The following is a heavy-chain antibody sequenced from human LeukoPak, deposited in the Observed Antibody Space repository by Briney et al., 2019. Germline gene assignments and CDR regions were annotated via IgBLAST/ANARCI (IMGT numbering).Heavy chain of an antibody. CDR2: IIPIFGTA. J-gene: IGHJ4*02. CDR3: ASGTTGTTAAGY. V-gene: IGHV1-69*13. Sequence: AASVKVSCKASGGTFSSYAISWVRQAPGQGLEWMGGIIPIFGTANYAQKFQGRVTITADESTSTAYMELSSLRSEDTAVYCCASGTTGTTAAGYWGQGTLVTVSS. D-gene: IGHD1-1*01. CDR1: GGTFSSYA.